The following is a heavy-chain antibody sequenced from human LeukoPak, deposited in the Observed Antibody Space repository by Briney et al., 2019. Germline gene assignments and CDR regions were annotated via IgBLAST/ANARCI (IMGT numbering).Heavy chain of an antibody. CDR2: IYYSGST. CDR3: ARQGDSGSYYLKYYYYYGMDV. Sequence: SETLSLTCTVSGGSISSYYWGWIRQPPGKGLEWLGSIYYSGSTYYNPSLKSRVTISVDTSKNQFSLKLSSVAAADTAVYYCARQGDSGSYYLKYYYYYGMDVWGQGTTVTVSS. CDR1: GGSISSYY. J-gene: IGHJ6*02. V-gene: IGHV4-39*01. D-gene: IGHD1-26*01.